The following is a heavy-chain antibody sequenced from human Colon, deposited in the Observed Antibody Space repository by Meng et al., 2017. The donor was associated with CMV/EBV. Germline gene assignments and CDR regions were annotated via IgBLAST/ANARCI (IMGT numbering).Heavy chain of an antibody. D-gene: IGHD6-6*01. V-gene: IGHV3-23*01. CDR1: GFTFSFYA. J-gene: IGHJ6*02. CDR2: MTGSGYRT. CDR3: AKDQDSGSSQSYYFYDMDV. Sequence: GGSLRLSCAASGFTFSFYAMGWVRQAPGKGLEWVASMTGSGYRTYYADSVKGRFTISRDTSNNTLHLQMNSLRAEDTGVYYCAKDQDSGSSQSYYFYDMDVWGQGTSVTVSS.